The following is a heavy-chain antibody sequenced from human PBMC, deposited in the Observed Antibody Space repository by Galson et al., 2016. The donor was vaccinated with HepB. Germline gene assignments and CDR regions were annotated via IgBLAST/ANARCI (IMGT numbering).Heavy chain of an antibody. Sequence: SLRLSCAASGFTFSNYAMSWVRQAPGKGLEWVSAISGSTGRTYYADSVKGHFTISSDNYKNTLSLQMNSLRAGDTALYYCAKESPKNAGGAVDIWGQGTMVTVSS. V-gene: IGHV3-23*01. CDR2: ISGSTGRT. CDR3: AKESPKNAGGAVDI. J-gene: IGHJ3*02. D-gene: IGHD1-1*01. CDR1: GFTFSNYA.